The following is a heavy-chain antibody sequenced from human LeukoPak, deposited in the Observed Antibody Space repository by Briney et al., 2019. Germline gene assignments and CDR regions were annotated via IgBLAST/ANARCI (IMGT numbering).Heavy chain of an antibody. CDR3: AKDAYYDFWSGYIHD. D-gene: IGHD3-3*01. V-gene: IGHV3-9*01. CDR2: ISWNSGSI. Sequence: GRSLRLSCAASGFTFDDYAMHWVRQASGKGLEWVSGISWNSGSIGYADSVKGRFTISRDNAKNSLYLQMNSLRAEDTALYYCAKDAYYDFWSGYIHDWGQGTLVTVSS. CDR1: GFTFDDYA. J-gene: IGHJ4*02.